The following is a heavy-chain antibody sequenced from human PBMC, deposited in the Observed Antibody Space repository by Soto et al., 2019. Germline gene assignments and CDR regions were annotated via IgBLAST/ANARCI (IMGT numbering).Heavy chain of an antibody. CDR2: IYYSGST. J-gene: IGHJ4*02. D-gene: IGHD3-10*01. V-gene: IGHV4-59*01. Sequence: SETLSLTCTVSGGSISSYYWSWIRQPPGKGLEWIGYIYYSGSTNYNPSLKSRVTISVDTSKNQFSLKLSSVTAADTAVYYCAREINHHLWFGSRTGDYYCGYWGQGTLVTVSS. CDR3: AREINHHLWFGSRTGDYYCGY. CDR1: GGSISSYY.